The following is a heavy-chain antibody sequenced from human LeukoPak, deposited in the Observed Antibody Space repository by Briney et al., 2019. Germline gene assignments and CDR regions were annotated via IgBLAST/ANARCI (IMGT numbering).Heavy chain of an antibody. CDR3: ARGKSAATRWFDP. CDR2: IYYSGST. Sequence: SETLSLTCTVSGGSISSGDYYWSWIRQPPGKGLEWIGYIYYSGSTYYNPSLKSRVTISVDTSKNQFSLKLSSVTAADTAVYYCARGKSAATRWFDPWGQGTLVTVSS. J-gene: IGHJ5*02. D-gene: IGHD2-2*01. CDR1: GGSISSGDYY. V-gene: IGHV4-30-4*01.